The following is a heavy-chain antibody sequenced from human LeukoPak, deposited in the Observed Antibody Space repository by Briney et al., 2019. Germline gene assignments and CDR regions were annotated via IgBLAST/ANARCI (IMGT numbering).Heavy chain of an antibody. V-gene: IGHV3-21*01. CDR2: FGTGSTSI. J-gene: IGHJ4*02. CDR3: ARLVCSTIPCYGKFYFDS. CDR1: GFTFSGYS. Sequence: GGSLRLSCTASGFTFSGYSMNWIRQAPGKGLEWVSSFGTGSTSIYHAGSVKGRFAISRDNAKNSLYLQMNSLRAEDTAVYYCARLVCSTIPCYGKFYFDSWGQGTLVPVSS. D-gene: IGHD2-2*01.